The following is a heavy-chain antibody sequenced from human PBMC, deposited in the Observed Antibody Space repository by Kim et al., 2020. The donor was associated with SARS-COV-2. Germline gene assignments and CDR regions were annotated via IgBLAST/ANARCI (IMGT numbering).Heavy chain of an antibody. J-gene: IGHJ2*01. V-gene: IGHV3-48*03. CDR2: ININGRTT. D-gene: IGHD2-15*01. Sequence: GGSLRLSCVASGFNFSTYEMNWVRQAPGKGLEWLAYININGRTTYYADSVKGRFAISRDTAKNSVHLIMNRLSAEDTAVYYCARDSAAETWYWYFDLWGRGTLVTVSS. CDR1: GFNFSTYE. CDR3: ARDSAAETWYWYFDL.